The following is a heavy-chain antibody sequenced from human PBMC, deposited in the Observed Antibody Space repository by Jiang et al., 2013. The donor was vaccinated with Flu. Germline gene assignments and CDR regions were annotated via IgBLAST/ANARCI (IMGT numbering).Heavy chain of an antibody. CDR2: IIPIFGTA. D-gene: IGHD2-2*02. CDR1: GGTFSSYA. J-gene: IGHJ6*02. CDR3: AFATCSSTSCYKGRYYYGMDV. V-gene: IGHV1-69*01. Sequence: VSCKASGGTFSSYAISWVRQAPGQGLEWMGGIIPIFGTANYAQKFQGRVTITADESTSTAYMELSSLRSEDTAVYYCAFATCSSTSCYKGRYYYGMDVWGQGTTVTVSS.